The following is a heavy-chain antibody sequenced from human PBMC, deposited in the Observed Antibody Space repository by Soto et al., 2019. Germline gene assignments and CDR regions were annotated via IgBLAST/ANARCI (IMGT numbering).Heavy chain of an antibody. V-gene: IGHV3-74*01. J-gene: IGHJ4*02. D-gene: IGHD1-1*01. CDR1: GFTFSRYW. CDR2: ISSDGSNI. CDR3: GRDQTIAGPTTLDY. Sequence: EVQLVESGGGLVQTGGSLRLSCAASGFTFSRYWMHWVRQAPGKGLVWVSRISSDGSNIIYADSVKGRFTISRDDAKNTLYLQMNNLRDEDTAVYYCGRDQTIAGPTTLDYWGQGALVTVSS.